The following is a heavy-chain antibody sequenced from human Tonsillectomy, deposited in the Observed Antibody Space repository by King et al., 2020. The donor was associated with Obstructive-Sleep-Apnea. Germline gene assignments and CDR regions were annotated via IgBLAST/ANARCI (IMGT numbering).Heavy chain of an antibody. CDR2: MYYSGNT. J-gene: IGHJ4*02. V-gene: IGHV4-59*08. CDR1: GGSINNYY. CDR3: ARHRGVEDYGGYGDYFDY. D-gene: IGHD5-12*01. Sequence: QLQESGPGLVKPSETLSLTCTVSGGSINNYYWSWIRQPPGKGLEWIGYMYYSGNTNFNPSLKSRVTISPDTSKTQISLRLSSVTASDTAVYYCARHRGVEDYGGYGDYFDYWGQGTLVTVSS.